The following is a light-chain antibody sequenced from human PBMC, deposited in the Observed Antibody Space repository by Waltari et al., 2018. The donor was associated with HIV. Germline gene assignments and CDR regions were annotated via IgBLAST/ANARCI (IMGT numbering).Light chain of an antibody. CDR2: RHN. J-gene: IGLJ2*01. CDR3: AAWDDSLSGWV. Sequence: QSVLTQPPSVSGTPGQRVSISCSGIPFNIGNNYAFWYQQFPGAAPRLLIDRHNQRPSGVPDRFSVSKSGTSASLSISGLRAEDEADYYCAAWDDSLSGWVFGGGTKLTVL. V-gene: IGLV1-47*01. CDR1: PFNIGNNY.